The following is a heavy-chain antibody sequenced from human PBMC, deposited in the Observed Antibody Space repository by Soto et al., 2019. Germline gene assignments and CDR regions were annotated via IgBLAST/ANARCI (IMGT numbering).Heavy chain of an antibody. CDR3: ARRKTYLDY. J-gene: IGHJ4*02. Sequence: GGSLRLSCAASGFIFGTYGMHWVRQAPGKGLEWVAVIWFDGTNKYYADSVKGRFTISRDNSRNTLYLQMNSLRAEDTAVYYCARRKTYLDYWGQGTLVTVSS. CDR1: GFIFGTYG. V-gene: IGHV3-33*01. CDR2: IWFDGTNK.